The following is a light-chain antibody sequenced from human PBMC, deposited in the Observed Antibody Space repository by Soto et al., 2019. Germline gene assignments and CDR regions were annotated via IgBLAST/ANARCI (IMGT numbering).Light chain of an antibody. Sequence: DIQLTQSPSSLSASVGDRVSITCRTSQTISNYLNWYHHRPGQAPKLLIYSTSNLQGGVPSRFSGGGAGTEFTLTISSLQPEDFGSYSCQQTYNLPPTFGGATRVQIK. V-gene: IGKV1-39*01. CDR1: QTISNY. J-gene: IGKJ4*01. CDR2: STS. CDR3: QQTYNLPPT.